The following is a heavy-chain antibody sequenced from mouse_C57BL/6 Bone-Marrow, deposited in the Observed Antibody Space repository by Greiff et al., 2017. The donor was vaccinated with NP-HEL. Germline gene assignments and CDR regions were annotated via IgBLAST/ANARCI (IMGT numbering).Heavy chain of an antibody. CDR2: INPNNGGT. V-gene: IGHV1-26*01. Sequence: EVQLQQSGPELVKPGASVKISCKASGYTFTDYYMNWVKQSHGKSLEWIGDINPNNGGTSYNQKFKGKATLTVDKSSSTAYMELRSLTSEDSAVYYCARYDYDEREAFAYWGQGTLVTVSA. D-gene: IGHD2-4*01. J-gene: IGHJ3*01. CDR1: GYTFTDYY. CDR3: ARYDYDEREAFAY.